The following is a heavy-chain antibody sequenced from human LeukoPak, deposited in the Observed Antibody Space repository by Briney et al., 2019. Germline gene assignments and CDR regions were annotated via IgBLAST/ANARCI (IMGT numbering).Heavy chain of an antibody. D-gene: IGHD3-10*01. V-gene: IGHV3-48*03. CDR3: ARTQYYYGSGSPDY. J-gene: IGHJ4*02. CDR1: GFTFSSYE. CDR2: ISSSGSTI. Sequence: PGGSLRLSCAASGFTFSSYEMIWVRQAPGKGLEWVSYISSSGSTIYYADSVKGRFTISRDNAKNSLYLQMNSLRAEDTAVYYCARTQYYYGSGSPDYWGQGTLVTVSS.